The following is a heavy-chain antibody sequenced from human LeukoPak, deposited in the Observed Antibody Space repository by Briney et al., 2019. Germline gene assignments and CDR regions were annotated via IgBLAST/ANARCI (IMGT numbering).Heavy chain of an antibody. CDR3: AKDGGSSWYYFDY. CDR2: ISRSSSTI. J-gene: IGHJ4*02. V-gene: IGHV3-48*01. D-gene: IGHD6-13*01. Sequence: GGSLRLSCAASGFTFSTYSMSWVRQAPGKGLEWVSYISRSSSTIYYADSVKGRFTISRDNSKNTLYLQMNSLRAEDTAVYYCAKDGGSSWYYFDYWGQGTLVTVSS. CDR1: GFTFSTYS.